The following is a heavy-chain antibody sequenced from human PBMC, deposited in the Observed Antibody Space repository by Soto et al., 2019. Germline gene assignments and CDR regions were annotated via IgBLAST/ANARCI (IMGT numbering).Heavy chain of an antibody. CDR3: ARSTRIVANIDY. CDR2: IYYSGST. D-gene: IGHD3-22*01. J-gene: IGHJ4*02. CDR1: GGSISSTSSY. Sequence: PSETLSLTCTVSGGSISSTSSYWGWIRQPPGKGLEWIGNIYYSGSTYYNPSLKSRVTISVDTSKNQFSLRLSSVTAADTAVYYCARSTRIVANIDYWGQGTLVTV. V-gene: IGHV4-39*01.